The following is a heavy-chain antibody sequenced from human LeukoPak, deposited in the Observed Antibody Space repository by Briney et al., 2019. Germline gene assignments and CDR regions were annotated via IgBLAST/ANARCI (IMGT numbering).Heavy chain of an antibody. V-gene: IGHV4-30-4*08. CDR2: IYYSGST. J-gene: IGHJ4*02. CDR1: GGSFSGYY. Sequence: PSETLSLTCAVYGGSFSGYYWSWIRQPPGKGLEWIGYIYYSGSTYYNPSLKSRVTISVDTSKNQFSLKLSSVTAADTAVYYCARDLTGFDYWGQGTLVTVSS. CDR3: ARDLTGFDY.